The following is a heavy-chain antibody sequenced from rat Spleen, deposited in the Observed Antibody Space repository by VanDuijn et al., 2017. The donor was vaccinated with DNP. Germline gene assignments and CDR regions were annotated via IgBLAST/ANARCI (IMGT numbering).Heavy chain of an antibody. Sequence: EVQLQESGPGLVKPSQSLSLTCSVTGYPITSNYWAWIRKFPGDKMEWMGYIAYSGSATYNPSLKSRISITRDTSKNQFFLQLNSVTPEDTATYYCARGGIITMMVMEAWGQGASVTVSS. J-gene: IGHJ4*01. D-gene: IGHD1-12*01. CDR2: IAYSGSA. CDR1: GYPITSNY. CDR3: ARGGIITMMVMEA. V-gene: IGHV3-1*01.